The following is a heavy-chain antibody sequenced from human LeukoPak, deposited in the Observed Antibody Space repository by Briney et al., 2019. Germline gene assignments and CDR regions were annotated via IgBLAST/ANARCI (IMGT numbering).Heavy chain of an antibody. D-gene: IGHD3-22*01. Sequence: PGGSLRLSCAASGFTFSSYSMNWVRQAPGKGLEWVSYISSSSSTIYYADSVKGRFTISRDNAKNSLYLQMNSLRAEDTAVYYCAREGQNYYDSSGYPFDYWGQGTLVTVSS. J-gene: IGHJ4*02. V-gene: IGHV3-48*01. CDR2: ISSSSSTI. CDR3: AREGQNYYDSSGYPFDY. CDR1: GFTFSSYS.